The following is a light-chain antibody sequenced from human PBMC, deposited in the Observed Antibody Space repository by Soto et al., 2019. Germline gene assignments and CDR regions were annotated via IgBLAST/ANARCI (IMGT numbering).Light chain of an antibody. Sequence: EIVLTQSPGTLSFSPGERATLSCRASQRVSSNYLSWYQQKPGQSPSLLIYDASSRATGIPDRFSASGSGTDFTLTISSLEPEDFAVYYCQQRSNSPLTFGGGTQVDIK. CDR3: QQRSNSPLT. CDR1: QRVSSNY. CDR2: DAS. J-gene: IGKJ4*01. V-gene: IGKV3D-20*02.